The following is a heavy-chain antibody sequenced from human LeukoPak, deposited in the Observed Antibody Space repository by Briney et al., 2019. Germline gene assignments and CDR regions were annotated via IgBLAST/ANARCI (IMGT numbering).Heavy chain of an antibody. CDR2: IYSGGST. J-gene: IGHJ6*03. Sequence: GGSLRLSCAASGFTVSSNYMSWVRQAPGEGLEWVSVIYSGGSTYYADSVKGRFTISRDNSKNTLYLQMNSLRAEDTAVYYCARDLATIAHNYYYMDVWGKGTTVTVSS. V-gene: IGHV3-66*02. CDR1: GFTVSSNY. CDR3: ARDLATIAHNYYYMDV. D-gene: IGHD5-12*01.